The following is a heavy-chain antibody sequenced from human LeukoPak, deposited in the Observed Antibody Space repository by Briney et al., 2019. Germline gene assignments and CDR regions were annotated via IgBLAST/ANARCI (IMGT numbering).Heavy chain of an antibody. V-gene: IGHV3-30*02. D-gene: IGHD6-6*01. CDR2: IRYDGSNK. CDR3: AREESSSSGYYFDY. J-gene: IGHJ4*02. CDR1: GFTFSSYD. Sequence: PGGSLRLSCAASGFTFSSYDMHWVRQAPGKGLEWVAFIRYDGSNKYYADSVRGRFTISRDNSKNTLYLQMNSLRAEDTAVYYCAREESSSSGYYFDYWGQGALVTVSS.